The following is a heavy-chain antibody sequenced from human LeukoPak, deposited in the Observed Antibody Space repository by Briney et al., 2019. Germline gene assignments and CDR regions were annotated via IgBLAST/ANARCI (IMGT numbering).Heavy chain of an antibody. Sequence: PSETLSLTCDVSGVSINTCCYYWTWIRQPPGKGLEWIGYKYYSGSTRYNSSLRSRLTISLDTSKNQFSLRLTSVTAADTAVYYCARGRSYGFDFDSWGPGTLVTVSS. CDR3: ARGRSYGFDFDS. CDR2: KYYSGST. CDR1: GVSINTCCYY. V-gene: IGHV4-61*01. J-gene: IGHJ4*02. D-gene: IGHD5-18*01.